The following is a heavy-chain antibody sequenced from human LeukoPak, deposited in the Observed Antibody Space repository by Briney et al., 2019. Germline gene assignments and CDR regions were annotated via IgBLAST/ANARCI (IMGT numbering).Heavy chain of an antibody. CDR2: ISTSTGDT. CDR3: ARDDNYGIFVNVDY. Sequence: ASVKVSCKTSGYTFTSYGISWVRQAPGQGLEWMGWISTSTGDTKYTQKFQGRVTLTTDTSTSTAYMELSSLRSDDTAVYYCARDDNYGIFVNVDYWGQGTLVTVSS. D-gene: IGHD4-11*01. V-gene: IGHV1-18*01. J-gene: IGHJ4*02. CDR1: GYTFTSYG.